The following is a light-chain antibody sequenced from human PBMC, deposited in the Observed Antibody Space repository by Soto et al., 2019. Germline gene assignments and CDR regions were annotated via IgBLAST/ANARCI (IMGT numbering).Light chain of an antibody. CDR2: GAS. CDR1: QSVSNY. J-gene: IGKJ5*01. CDR3: QQYGGSPAIT. Sequence: EIVLTQSPATLSLSPGERATLSCGASQSVSNYIGWYQQKPGQAPRLLIYGASSRATGIPDRFRASASGTDFTLTISRLEPEDFAVYFCQQYGGSPAITFGQGTRLEIK. V-gene: IGKV3-20*01.